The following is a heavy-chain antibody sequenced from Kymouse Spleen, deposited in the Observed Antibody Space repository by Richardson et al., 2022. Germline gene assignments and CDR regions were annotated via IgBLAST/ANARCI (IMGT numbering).Heavy chain of an antibody. J-gene: IGHJ6*02. CDR2: ISYDGSNK. CDR1: GFTFSSYG. CDR3: AKVLWFGELSGYYGMDV. Sequence: QVQLVESGGGVVQPGRSLRLSCAASGFTFSSYGMHWVRQAPGKGLEWVAVISYDGSNKYYADSVKGRFTISRDNSKNTLYLQMNSLRAEDTAVYYCAKVLWFGELSGYYGMDVWGQGTTVTVSS. V-gene: IGHV3-30*18. D-gene: IGHD3-10*01.